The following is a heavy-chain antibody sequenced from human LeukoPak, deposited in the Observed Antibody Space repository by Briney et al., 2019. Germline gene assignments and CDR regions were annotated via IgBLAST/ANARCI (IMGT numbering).Heavy chain of an antibody. J-gene: IGHJ4*02. CDR3: SRRGVGSDDY. CDR1: GYTFSSYW. V-gene: IGHV5-51*01. CDR2: IHPGDSDT. D-gene: IGHD3-10*01. Sequence: GESLKISCKSSGYTFSSYWIGWVRQMPGKGLEWMGIIHPGDSDTRYSPSFQGQVTISADKSTSTVYLQWSSLKASDGAMYYCSRRGVGSDDYWGQGTLLIVSS.